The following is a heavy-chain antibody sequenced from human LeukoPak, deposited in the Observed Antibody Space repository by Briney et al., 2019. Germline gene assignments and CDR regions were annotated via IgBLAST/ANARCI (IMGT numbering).Heavy chain of an antibody. CDR1: GGSISSSSYY. J-gene: IGHJ4*02. Sequence: SGTLSLTCTVSGGSISSSSYYWGWVRQPPGKGLEWIGSVYYSGSTYYNPSLKSRVTISVDTSKNQFSLKLSSVTAADTAVYYCARNADIAVASVHFDYWGQGTLVTVSS. V-gene: IGHV4-39*01. D-gene: IGHD6-19*01. CDR2: VYYSGST. CDR3: ARNADIAVASVHFDY.